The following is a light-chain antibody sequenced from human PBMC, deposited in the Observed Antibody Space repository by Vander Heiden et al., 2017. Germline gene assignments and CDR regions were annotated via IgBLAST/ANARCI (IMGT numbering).Light chain of an antibody. CDR1: QSVSNY. CDR2: DAA. J-gene: IGKJ4*01. V-gene: IGKV3-11*01. CDR3: QQRSNWPPEVT. Sequence: EIVLTQSPATLSVSPGERATLSCRASQSVSNYLAWYQHKPGQAPRLLIYDAANRAAGIPARFSGSGSGTDFTITISSLEPEDFAVYYCQQRSNWPPEVTFGGGTKVEIK.